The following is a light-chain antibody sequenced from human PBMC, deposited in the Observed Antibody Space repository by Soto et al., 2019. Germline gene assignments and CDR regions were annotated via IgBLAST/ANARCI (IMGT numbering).Light chain of an antibody. CDR2: GVS. J-gene: IGKJ1*01. Sequence: EFVLTQSPGTLSLSPGERATLSCRASQSPSSSYFAWYQQKPGQAPRLLIYGVSSRATGIPDRFSGSGSGTDFTLTISRLEPEDFAVYFCQHYGTSPLTFGXGT. CDR1: QSPSSSY. V-gene: IGKV3-20*01. CDR3: QHYGTSPLT.